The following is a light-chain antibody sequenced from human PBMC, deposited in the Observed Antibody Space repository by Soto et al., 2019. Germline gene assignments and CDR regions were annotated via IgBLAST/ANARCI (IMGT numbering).Light chain of an antibody. Sequence: QSALTQPDSVSGSPGQSITISCTGTSSDVGGYNYVSWYQQHPGKAPKLMIYEVSNRPSGVSNRFSGSKSGNTASLTISGLQAEYEADYYCSSYTSSSTKVFGGGTPLTVL. J-gene: IGLJ3*02. CDR2: EVS. V-gene: IGLV2-14*01. CDR1: SSDVGGYNY. CDR3: SSYTSSSTKV.